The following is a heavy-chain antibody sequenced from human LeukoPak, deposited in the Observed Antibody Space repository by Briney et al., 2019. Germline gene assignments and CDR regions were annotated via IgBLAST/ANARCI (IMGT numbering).Heavy chain of an antibody. V-gene: IGHV4-61*01. Sequence: SETLSLTCTVSGGSISSSSYYWSWIRQPPGKGLEWIGYIYYSGSTNYNPSLKSRVTISVDTSKNQFSLKLSSVTAADTAVYYCARGYDSSGYYYYYYYGMDVWGQGTTVTVSS. CDR3: ARGYDSSGYYYYYYYGMDV. D-gene: IGHD3-22*01. J-gene: IGHJ6*02. CDR2: IYYSGST. CDR1: GGSISSSSYY.